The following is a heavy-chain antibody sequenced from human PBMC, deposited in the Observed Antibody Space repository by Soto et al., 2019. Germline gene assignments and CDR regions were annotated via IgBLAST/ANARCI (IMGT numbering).Heavy chain of an antibody. Sequence: QVQLVESGGGVVQPGRSLRLSCAASGFTFSSYGMHWVRQAPGKGLKWVAVIWYDGSNKYYADSVKGRFTISRDNSKNTLYLQMNSLRAEDTAVYYCAREAGYSSGWSADGMDVWGQGTTVTVSS. CDR2: IWYDGSNK. V-gene: IGHV3-33*01. J-gene: IGHJ6*02. CDR3: AREAGYSSGWSADGMDV. D-gene: IGHD6-19*01. CDR1: GFTFSSYG.